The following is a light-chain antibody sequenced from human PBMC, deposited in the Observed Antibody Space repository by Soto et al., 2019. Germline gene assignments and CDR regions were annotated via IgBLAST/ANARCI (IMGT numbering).Light chain of an antibody. J-gene: IGLJ1*01. CDR1: SSDVGGYNY. Sequence: QSVLTQPASVSGSPGQSITISCTGTSSDVGGYNYVSWYQQHPGKAPKLIIYDVSNRPSGVSNRFSGSKSGNTASLTISGLQAEDEADYYCRSYASSSIYVFGTGTKVT. CDR2: DVS. V-gene: IGLV2-14*01. CDR3: RSYASSSIYV.